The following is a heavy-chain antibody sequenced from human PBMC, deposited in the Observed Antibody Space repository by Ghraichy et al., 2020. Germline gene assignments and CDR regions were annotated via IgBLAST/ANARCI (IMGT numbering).Heavy chain of an antibody. CDR3: ARGFRSQTGLIDY. Sequence: GGSLRLSCAASGFTFSDYYMSWIRQAPGKGLEWVLYIRSSSSYTNYADSVKGRFTISRDNAKNSLSLQMNSLRAEDTAVYYCARGFRSQTGLIDYWGQGTLVIVSS. CDR1: GFTFSDYY. D-gene: IGHD1-14*01. V-gene: IGHV3-11*05. J-gene: IGHJ4*02. CDR2: IRSSSSYT.